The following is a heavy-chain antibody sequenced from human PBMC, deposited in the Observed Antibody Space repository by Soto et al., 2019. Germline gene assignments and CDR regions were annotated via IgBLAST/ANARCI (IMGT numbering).Heavy chain of an antibody. CDR3: ASHLLASRVRMRRDDY. J-gene: IGHJ4*02. Sequence: SETLSLTCTVSGGSISSSSYYWGWIRQPPGKGLEWIGSIYYSGSTYYNPSLKNRVTISVDTSKNQFSLKLSSVNAADTAVYYGASHLLASRVRMRRDDYWGQGTLVTVSS. CDR2: IYYSGST. CDR1: GGSISSSSYY. D-gene: IGHD2-8*01. V-gene: IGHV4-39*01.